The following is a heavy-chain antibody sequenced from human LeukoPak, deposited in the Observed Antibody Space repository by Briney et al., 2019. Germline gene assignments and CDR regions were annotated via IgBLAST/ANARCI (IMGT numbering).Heavy chain of an antibody. CDR2: IKQDGGEK. CDR1: GFTFSNYW. CDR3: ARDRGGSAGHGFDAFDI. V-gene: IGHV3-7*01. J-gene: IGHJ3*02. Sequence: GGSLRLSCAASGFTFSNYWMNWVRQAPGKGLEWVANIKQDGGEKSYVDSVKGRFTISRDNAKNSLHLQMNSLRAGDTAVYYCARDRGGSAGHGFDAFDIWGQGTMVTVSS. D-gene: IGHD3-10*01.